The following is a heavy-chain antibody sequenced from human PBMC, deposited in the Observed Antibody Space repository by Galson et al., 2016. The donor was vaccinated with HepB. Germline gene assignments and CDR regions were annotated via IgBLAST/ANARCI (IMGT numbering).Heavy chain of an antibody. J-gene: IGHJ6*02. CDR3: ARDMYYYDGSALFGMDV. V-gene: IGHV1-18*01. CDR1: GYTFTSYG. CDR2: ISAYNGNR. Sequence: SVKVSCKASGYTFTSYGISWVRQAPGQGLEWIGWISAYNGNRNYAQKFQGRVIMTADISTNTAYMELRSLRSDDTAVFYCARDMYYYDGSALFGMDVWGQGTRVTVSS. D-gene: IGHD3-22*01.